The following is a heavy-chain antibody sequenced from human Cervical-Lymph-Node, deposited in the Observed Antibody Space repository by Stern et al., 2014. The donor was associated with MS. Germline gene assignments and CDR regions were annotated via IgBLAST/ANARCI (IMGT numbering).Heavy chain of an antibody. D-gene: IGHD3/OR15-3a*01. J-gene: IGHJ2*01. CDR2: ISVYNGNT. CDR3: AIGTSDDWYFDL. V-gene: IGHV1-18*04. Sequence: QVQLVQSGAEVKKPGASVKVSCKASDYSSTRHGFSWVRQAPGQGLEWMGWISVYNGNTNYAQKFQGRIPMTTDRSTSTAYMELRSLRSDDTAVYYCAIGTSDDWYFDLWGRGTLVTVSP. CDR1: DYSSTRHG.